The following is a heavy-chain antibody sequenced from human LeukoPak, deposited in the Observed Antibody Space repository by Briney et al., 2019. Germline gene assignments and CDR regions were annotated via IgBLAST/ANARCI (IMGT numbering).Heavy chain of an antibody. J-gene: IGHJ5*02. CDR2: ISAYNGNT. CDR1: GYTFTSYD. D-gene: IGHD3-3*01. V-gene: IGHV1-18*01. Sequence: ASVKVSCKASGYTFTSYDISWVRQAPGQGLEWMGWISAYNGNTNYAQKLQGRVTMTTDTSTSTAYMELRSLRSDDTAVYYCARVRGPYYDFWSGYYWFDPWGQGTLVTVSS. CDR3: ARVRGPYYDFWSGYYWFDP.